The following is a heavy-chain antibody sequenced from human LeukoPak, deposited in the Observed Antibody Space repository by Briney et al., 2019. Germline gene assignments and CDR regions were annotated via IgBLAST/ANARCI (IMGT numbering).Heavy chain of an antibody. CDR1: GGPISSYY. CDR2: IYYSGST. Sequence: PSETLSLTCTVSGGPISSYYWGWIRQPPGKGLEWIGSIYYSGSTYYNPSLKSRVTISVDTSKNQFSLKLSSVTAADTAVYYCARVIAVAGPYFDYWGQGTLVTVSS. CDR3: ARVIAVAGPYFDY. D-gene: IGHD6-19*01. J-gene: IGHJ4*02. V-gene: IGHV4-39*07.